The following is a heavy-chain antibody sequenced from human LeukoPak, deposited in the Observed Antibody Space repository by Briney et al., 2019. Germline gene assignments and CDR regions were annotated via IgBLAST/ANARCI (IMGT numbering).Heavy chain of an antibody. Sequence: ASVKVSCKASGYTFTGYYMHWVRQAPGQGLEWMGWINPNSGGTNYAQKFQGRATMTRDTSISTAYMELSRLRSDDTAVYYCARGRWGSGYDPSYFDYWGQGTLVTVSS. V-gene: IGHV1-2*02. J-gene: IGHJ4*02. D-gene: IGHD5-12*01. CDR3: ARGRWGSGYDPSYFDY. CDR1: GYTFTGYY. CDR2: INPNSGGT.